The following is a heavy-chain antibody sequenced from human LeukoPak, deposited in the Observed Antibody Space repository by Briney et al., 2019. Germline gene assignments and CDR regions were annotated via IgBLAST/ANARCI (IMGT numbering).Heavy chain of an antibody. CDR2: ISWNSGSI. CDR3: AKSAGLRWYNWFDP. J-gene: IGHJ5*02. CDR1: GFTFDDYA. V-gene: IGHV3-9*01. D-gene: IGHD4-23*01. Sequence: HPGGSLRLSCAASGFTFDDYAMHWVRQAPGKGLEWVSGISWNSGSIGYADSVKGRFTISRDNAKNSLYLQMNSLRAEDTALYYCAKSAGLRWYNWFDPWGQGTLVTVSS.